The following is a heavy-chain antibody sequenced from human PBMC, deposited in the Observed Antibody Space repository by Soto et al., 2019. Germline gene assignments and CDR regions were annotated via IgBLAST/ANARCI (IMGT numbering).Heavy chain of an antibody. CDR3: ARHSEPHFDY. CDR2: INPRGRV. CDR1: GGSFSGYY. V-gene: IGHV4-34*01. J-gene: IGHJ4*02. Sequence: TSETLSLTCAVYGGSFSGYYWSRIRQPPEKGLEWLGEINPRGRVNYNPSLKSRVTISVDTSKNQFSLEVSSVTAADTAVYYCARHSEPHFDYWSQGTLVTVSS.